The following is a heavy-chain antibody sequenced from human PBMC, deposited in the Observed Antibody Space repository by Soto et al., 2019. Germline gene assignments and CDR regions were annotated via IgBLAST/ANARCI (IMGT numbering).Heavy chain of an antibody. CDR3: AIPSGLTVTGPDY. D-gene: IGHD6-19*01. CDR1: GFTFVNYA. V-gene: IGHV3-23*01. J-gene: IGHJ4*02. Sequence: GGSLRLSCASSGFTFVNYAMSWVRQAPGKGLEWVSAISGDSGSTYYADSVKGRFIVSRDNSKNTLYLQMNSLRGADTALYYCAIPSGLTVTGPDYWGQGALVTVSS. CDR2: ISGDSGST.